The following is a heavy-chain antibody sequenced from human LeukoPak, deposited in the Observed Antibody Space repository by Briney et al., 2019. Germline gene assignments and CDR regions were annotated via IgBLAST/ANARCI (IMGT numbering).Heavy chain of an antibody. Sequence: PSETLSLTCTVSCVSISSGSYYWSWIRQPAGKGLEWIGRIYTSGSTNYNPSLKSRVTISVDTSKNQFSLKLSSVTAADTAVYYCARAPDYFYYYYMDVWGKGTTVTISS. CDR3: ARAPDYFYYYYMDV. CDR2: IYTSGST. V-gene: IGHV4-61*02. J-gene: IGHJ6*03. CDR1: CVSISSGSYY.